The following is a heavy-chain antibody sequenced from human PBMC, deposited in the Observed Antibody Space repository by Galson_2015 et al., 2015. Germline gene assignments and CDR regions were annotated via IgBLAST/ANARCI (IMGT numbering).Heavy chain of an antibody. V-gene: IGHV3-23*01. J-gene: IGHJ6*02. CDR3: AKGRGYYYYYDMDV. CDR1: GITFSSYA. CDR2: ISGSGGGT. Sequence: SLRLSCAASGITFSSYAMNWVRQAPGKGMEWVSSISGSGGGTSYADSVEGRFTISRDNSKNTLYLQMNTLGVEDTAVCHCAKGRGYYYYYDMDVWGQGTTVTVSS. D-gene: IGHD3-10*01.